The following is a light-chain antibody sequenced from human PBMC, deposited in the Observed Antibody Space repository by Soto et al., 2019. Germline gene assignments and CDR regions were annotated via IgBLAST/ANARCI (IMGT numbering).Light chain of an antibody. Sequence: DIQMTQSPSALSASVGDRVTITCRASQRISNWLAWYQQKPGKAPKVLISDASSLESGVPSRFSGSGSGTEFTLTISSLQPDDFATYYCQQTYTTPETFGQGTKVDI. V-gene: IGKV1-5*01. CDR3: QQTYTTPET. CDR2: DAS. CDR1: QRISNW. J-gene: IGKJ1*01.